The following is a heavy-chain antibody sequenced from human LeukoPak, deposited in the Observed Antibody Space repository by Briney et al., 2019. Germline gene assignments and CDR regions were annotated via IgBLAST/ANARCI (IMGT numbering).Heavy chain of an antibody. D-gene: IGHD2-2*01. J-gene: IGHJ4*02. CDR3: AKHSLGYCSSTSFLTVFDY. Sequence: PGGSLRLSCAASGFTFSSYAMSWVRQAPGQGLEWVSAISGSGGSTYYTDSVKGRFTISRDNSKNTLYLQMNSLRAEDTAVYYCAKHSLGYCSSTSFLTVFDYWGQGTLVNVSS. V-gene: IGHV3-23*01. CDR2: ISGSGGST. CDR1: GFTFSSYA.